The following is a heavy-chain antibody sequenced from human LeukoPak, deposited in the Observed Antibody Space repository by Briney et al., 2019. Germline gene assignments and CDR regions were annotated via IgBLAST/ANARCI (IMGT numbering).Heavy chain of an antibody. J-gene: IGHJ4*02. Sequence: PSETLSLTCAVYGGSFSGYYWSWIRQPPGKGLEWIGEINHSGSTNYNPSLKSRVTISVDTSKNQFSLKLSSVTAADTAVYYCARPRVRGIIIRGFDYWGQGTLVTVSS. V-gene: IGHV4-34*01. D-gene: IGHD3-10*01. CDR3: ARPRVRGIIIRGFDY. CDR2: INHSGST. CDR1: GGSFSGYY.